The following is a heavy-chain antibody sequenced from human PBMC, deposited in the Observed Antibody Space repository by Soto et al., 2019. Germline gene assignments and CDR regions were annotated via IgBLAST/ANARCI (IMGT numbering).Heavy chain of an antibody. J-gene: IGHJ4*02. D-gene: IGHD3-22*01. CDR2: IKSGGAT. V-gene: IGHV3-15*07. Sequence: EVQLVDSGGGLVKPGGSLRLSCAASGFVFRNAWINWVRHAPGKGLEWVGRIKSGGATDFAALARGRFAITRDDSRNMAYMQMNHLDTEDTAVYYCTTDSYSTIIDVRFDLWGQGALVTGSS. CDR1: GFVFRNAW. CDR3: TTDSYSTIIDVRFDL.